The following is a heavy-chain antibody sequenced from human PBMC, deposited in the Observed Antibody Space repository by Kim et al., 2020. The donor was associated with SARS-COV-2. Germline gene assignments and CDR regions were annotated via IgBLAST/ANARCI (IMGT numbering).Heavy chain of an antibody. D-gene: IGHD1-7*01. J-gene: IGHJ3*02. CDR2: IYYSGST. CDR3: ARQTTPFAFDI. V-gene: IGHV4-39*01. CDR1: GGSISSSSYY. Sequence: SETLSLTCTVSGGSISSSSYYWGWIRQPPGKGLEWIGSIYYSGSTYYNPSLKSRVTISVDTSKNQFSLKLSSVTAADTAVYYCARQTTPFAFDIWGQGK.